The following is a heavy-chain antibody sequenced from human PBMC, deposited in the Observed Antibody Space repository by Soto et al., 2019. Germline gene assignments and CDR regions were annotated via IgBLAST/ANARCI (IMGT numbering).Heavy chain of an antibody. CDR1: GYIFITYG. V-gene: IGHV1-3*04. J-gene: IGHJ4*02. CDR3: ARPVSGGNYFFDY. D-gene: IGHD1-1*01. CDR2: INTDDGNT. Sequence: GASVKVSCKASGYIFITYGMHWLRQAPGQGLEWMGWINTDDGNTRYSQKFQGRVTITRDTSASTAYMELSSLRSEDTAVYYCARPVSGGNYFFDYWGQGTLVPVSS.